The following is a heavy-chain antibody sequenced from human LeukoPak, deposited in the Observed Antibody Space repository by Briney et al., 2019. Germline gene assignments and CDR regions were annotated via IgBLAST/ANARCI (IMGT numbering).Heavy chain of an antibody. Sequence: PGGSLRLSCAASGFRFNTFWMSWVRQAPGKGLEWVANIKQDGNEKYYADSVKGRFTISRDNGKNTLYLQMNSLRAEDTAVYYCARDGYSSSFYFDYWGQGTLVTVSS. J-gene: IGHJ4*02. D-gene: IGHD6-6*01. CDR2: IKQDGNEK. CDR1: GFRFNTFW. V-gene: IGHV3-7*01. CDR3: ARDGYSSSFYFDY.